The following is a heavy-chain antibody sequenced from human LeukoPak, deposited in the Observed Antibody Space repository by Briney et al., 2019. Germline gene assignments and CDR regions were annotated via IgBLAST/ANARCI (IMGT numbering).Heavy chain of an antibody. CDR3: ARDLRGYSGYDSDF. D-gene: IGHD5-12*01. CDR2: ISGSGENT. CDR1: GFTFSRYA. J-gene: IGHJ4*02. Sequence: GGSLGLSCAASGFTFSRYAMSWVRQAPAKGREWVSVISGSGENTHYADSVKGRFTISRDNSKNTLYLQMNSLRAEDTAVYYCARDLRGYSGYDSDFWGQGTLVTVSS. V-gene: IGHV3-23*01.